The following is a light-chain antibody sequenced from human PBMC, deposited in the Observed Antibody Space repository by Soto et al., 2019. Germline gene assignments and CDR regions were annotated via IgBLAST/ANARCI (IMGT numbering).Light chain of an antibody. Sequence: HSALTQPASVSGSPGQSITISCTGTSSDVGGYNYVSWYQQHPGKAPKLMIYEVSNRPSGVSNRFSGSKSGNTASLTISGLQAEDEADYYCSSYTSSGTLVFGTGTKV. V-gene: IGLV2-14*01. CDR1: SSDVGGYNY. CDR3: SSYTSSGTLV. CDR2: EVS. J-gene: IGLJ1*01.